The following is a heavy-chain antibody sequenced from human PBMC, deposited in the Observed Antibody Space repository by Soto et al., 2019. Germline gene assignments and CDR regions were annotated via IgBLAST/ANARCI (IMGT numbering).Heavy chain of an antibody. J-gene: IGHJ2*01. CDR1: GFTFSDYY. D-gene: IGHD2-8*01. Sequence: EVQLVESGGGLVQPGGSLRLSCAVSGFTFSDYYMDWVRQAPGKGLEWIGRSRNKAAGYTTQYAASVEGRFTVSRDDSYNFFYLEMSSWHVDEAGVYFVVWRYHSSEDWGR. CDR3: VWRYHSSED. CDR2: SRNKAAGYTT. V-gene: IGHV3-72*01.